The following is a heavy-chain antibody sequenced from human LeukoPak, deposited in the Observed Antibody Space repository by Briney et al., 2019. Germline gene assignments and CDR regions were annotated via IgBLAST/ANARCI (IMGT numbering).Heavy chain of an antibody. V-gene: IGHV1-69*06. J-gene: IGHJ6*03. D-gene: IGHD2-15*01. Sequence: ASVKVSCKASGGTFSSYAISWVRQAPRQGLEWMGGIIPIFGTANYAQKFQGRVTITADKSTSTAYMELSSLRSEDTAMYYCASGPRWYYYYYYMDVWGKGTTVTVSS. CDR1: GGTFSSYA. CDR3: ASGPRWYYYYYYMDV. CDR2: IIPIFGTA.